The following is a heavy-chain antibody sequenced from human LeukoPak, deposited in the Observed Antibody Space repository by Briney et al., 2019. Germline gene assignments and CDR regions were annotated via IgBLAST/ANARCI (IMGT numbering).Heavy chain of an antibody. D-gene: IGHD2-2*01. CDR2: INPNSGGT. V-gene: IGHV1-2*02. CDR3: ARDQYGCRSTSCYLAIGY. J-gene: IGHJ4*02. CDR1: GYTFTGYY. Sequence: ASVKVSCKASGYTFTGYYMHWVRQAPGQGLEWMGWINPNSGGTNYTQKFQGRVTMTRDTSISTAYMELSRLRSDDTAVYYCARDQYGCRSTSCYLAIGYWGQGTLVTVSS.